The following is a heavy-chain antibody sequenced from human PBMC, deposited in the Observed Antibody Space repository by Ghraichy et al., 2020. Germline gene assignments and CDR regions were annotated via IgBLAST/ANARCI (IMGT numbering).Heavy chain of an antibody. Sequence: LSLTCAASGFTFSSYSMNWVRQAPGKGLEWVSSISSSSSYIYYADSVKGRFTISRDNAKNSLYLQMNSLRAEDTAVYYCATYCGGDCQISRDYWGQGTLVTVSS. J-gene: IGHJ4*02. D-gene: IGHD2-21*02. CDR1: GFTFSSYS. V-gene: IGHV3-21*01. CDR3: ATYCGGDCQISRDY. CDR2: ISSSSSYI.